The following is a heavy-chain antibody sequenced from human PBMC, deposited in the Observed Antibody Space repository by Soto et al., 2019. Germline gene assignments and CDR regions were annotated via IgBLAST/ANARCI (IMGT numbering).Heavy chain of an antibody. D-gene: IGHD3-10*01. V-gene: IGHV3-30*18. Sequence: QVQLVESGGGVVQPGRSLRLSCVASGFTFSNFGMHWVRQAPGKGLEWVALTSFDGNKNYYADSVKGRFTLSRDNSKNTLYLENDSLRGEDKAVYFCAKDQKDYSGSGTYYVPYGMDVWGQGTTVTVSS. CDR1: GFTFSNFG. CDR2: TSFDGNKN. J-gene: IGHJ6*02. CDR3: AKDQKDYSGSGTYYVPYGMDV.